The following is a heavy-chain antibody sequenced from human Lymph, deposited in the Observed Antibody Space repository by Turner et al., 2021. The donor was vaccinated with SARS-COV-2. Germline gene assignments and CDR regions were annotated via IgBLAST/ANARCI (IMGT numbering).Heavy chain of an antibody. V-gene: IGHV3-53*01. CDR1: VLTVSSNY. J-gene: IGHJ6*02. Sequence: EVQLVESGGGLIQPGGSLRLSCAASVLTVSSNYMSWVRQAPGKGLEWVSLIYSAGSTYYADSVKGRFTISRDNSKNTLYLQMNSLRAEDTALYYCARDLYYYGMDVWGQGTTVTVSS. CDR3: ARDLYYYGMDV. CDR2: IYSAGST.